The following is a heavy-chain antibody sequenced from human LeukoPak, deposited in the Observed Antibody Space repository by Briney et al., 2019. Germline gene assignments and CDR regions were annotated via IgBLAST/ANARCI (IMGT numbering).Heavy chain of an antibody. D-gene: IGHD3-10*01. CDR2: IYYSGST. J-gene: IGHJ4*02. CDR3: ARARGEVDIDY. CDR1: GGSISSGDYY. V-gene: IGHV4-30-4*01. Sequence: SETLSLTCTVSGGSISSGDYYWSWIRQPPGTGLEWIGYIYYSGSTYYNPSLKSRVTISVDTSKNQFSLKLSSVTAADTAVYYCARARGEVDIDYWGQGTLVTVSS.